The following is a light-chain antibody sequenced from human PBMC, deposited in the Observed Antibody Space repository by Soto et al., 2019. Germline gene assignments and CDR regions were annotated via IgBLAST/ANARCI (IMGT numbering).Light chain of an antibody. CDR2: NDV. Sequence: QAVVTQPPSASGTPGQGVTISWSGSSSNIGTNTVKWYQQVPGTAPKILIYNDVERPSGVPDRFSGSKSGTSASLAISGLQSEDEDDYYCAAWDDSVWVFGGGTQLTVL. CDR1: SSNIGTNT. J-gene: IGLJ3*02. V-gene: IGLV1-44*01. CDR3: AAWDDSVWV.